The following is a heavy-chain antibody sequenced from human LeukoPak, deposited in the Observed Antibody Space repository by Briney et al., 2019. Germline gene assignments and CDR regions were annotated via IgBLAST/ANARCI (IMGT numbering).Heavy chain of an antibody. D-gene: IGHD3-9*01. CDR3: AKWGGYDVLTGYYVSDY. Sequence: LPGGSLRLSCAASGFTFSNYAMSWVRQAPGKGLEWVSAITGSGGNTYYADSVKGRFTISRDNSKNTVFLQMNSLRAEDTAVYYCAKWGGYDVLTGYYVSDYWGQGTLVTVSS. V-gene: IGHV3-23*01. CDR2: ITGSGGNT. CDR1: GFTFSNYA. J-gene: IGHJ4*02.